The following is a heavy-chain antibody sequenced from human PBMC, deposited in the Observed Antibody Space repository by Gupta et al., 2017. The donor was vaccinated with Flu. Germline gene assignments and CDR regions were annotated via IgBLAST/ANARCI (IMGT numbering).Heavy chain of an antibody. Sequence: QVQLQQWGAGLLKPSETLSLTCAVYGGSFSGYYWSWIRQPPGKGLEWIGEINHSGSSNYNPSLKSRVTISVDRSKNQFSLKLSSVTAADTAVYYCARGLSIGYYLKWGQGTLVTVSS. CDR2: INHSGSS. V-gene: IGHV4-34*01. CDR3: ARGLSIGYYLK. J-gene: IGHJ4*02. D-gene: IGHD3-22*01. CDR1: GGSFSGYY.